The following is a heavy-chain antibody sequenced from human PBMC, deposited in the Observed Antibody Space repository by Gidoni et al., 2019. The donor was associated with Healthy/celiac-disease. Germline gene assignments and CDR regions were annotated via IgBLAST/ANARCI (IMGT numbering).Heavy chain of an antibody. CDR1: GFSLSTSGVG. Sequence: QITLKESGPTLVKPTQTLTLTCTFSGFSLSTSGVGVGWIRQPPGKALEWLALIYWDDDKRYSTSLKSRLTITKDTSKNQVVLTMTNMDPVDTATYYCAHRLSAPDAFDIWGQGTMVTVSS. CDR3: AHRLSAPDAFDI. CDR2: IYWDDDK. V-gene: IGHV2-5*02. J-gene: IGHJ3*02.